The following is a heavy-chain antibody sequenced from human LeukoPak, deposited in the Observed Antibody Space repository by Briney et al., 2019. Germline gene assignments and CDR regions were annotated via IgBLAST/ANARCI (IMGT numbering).Heavy chain of an antibody. J-gene: IGHJ3*02. CDR1: GGSITGDY. V-gene: IGHV4-59*08. Sequence: PSETLSLSCTVSGGSITGDYWNWIRQPPGKELEWIAYMYYTGSANYNPSSQSRVTTSVDTSKNQFSLRLSAVTAADPGVYYCARGGGNNREYAFHMWGQGTMVTVSS. CDR3: ARGGGNNREYAFHM. CDR2: MYYTGSA. D-gene: IGHD1-14*01.